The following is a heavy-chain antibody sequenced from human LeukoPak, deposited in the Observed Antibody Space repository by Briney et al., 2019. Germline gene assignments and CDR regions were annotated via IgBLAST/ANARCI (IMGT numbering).Heavy chain of an antibody. CDR2: IGGSGGST. CDR3: AKDGVVRGVIITKADY. CDR1: GFTFSSYA. V-gene: IGHV3-23*01. J-gene: IGHJ4*02. D-gene: IGHD3-10*01. Sequence: GGSLRLSCAASGFTFSSYAMSWVRQAPGKGLEWVSAIGGSGGSTYYADSVKGRFTISRDNSKNTLYLQMNSLRAEDTAVYYCAKDGVVRGVIITKADYWGQGTLVTVSS.